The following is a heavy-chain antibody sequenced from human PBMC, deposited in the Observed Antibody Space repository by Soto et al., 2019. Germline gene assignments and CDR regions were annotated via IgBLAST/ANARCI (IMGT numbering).Heavy chain of an antibody. V-gene: IGHV4-31*03. D-gene: IGHD3-9*01. CDR2: IYYSGST. CDR3: ARNIYDILTGYYIPWFDP. Sequence: SETLSLTCTVSGGSISSGGYYWSWIRQHPGKGLEWIGYIYYSGSTYYNPSLKSRVTISVDTSTSTAYMELRSLRSDDTAVYYCARNIYDILTGYYIPWFDPWGQGTLVTVSS. J-gene: IGHJ5*02. CDR1: GGSISSGGYY.